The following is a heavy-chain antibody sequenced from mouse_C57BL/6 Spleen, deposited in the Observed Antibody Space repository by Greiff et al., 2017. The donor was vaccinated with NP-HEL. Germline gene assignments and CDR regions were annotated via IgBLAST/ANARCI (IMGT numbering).Heavy chain of an antibody. J-gene: IGHJ2*01. V-gene: IGHV1-42*01. D-gene: IGHD1-1*01. CDR1: GYSFTGYY. Sequence: EVQLQQSGPELVKPGASVKISCKASGYSFTGYYMNWVKQSPEKSLEWIGEINPSTGGTTYNQKFKAKATLTVDKSSSTAYMQLKSLTSEDSAVYYCARSVYYGFDYWGQGTTLTVSS. CDR2: INPSTGGT. CDR3: ARSVYYGFDY.